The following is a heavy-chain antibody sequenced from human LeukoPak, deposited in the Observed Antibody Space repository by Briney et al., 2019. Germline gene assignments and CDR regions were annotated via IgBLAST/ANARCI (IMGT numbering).Heavy chain of an antibody. CDR2: IYYSGST. D-gene: IGHD5-24*01. Sequence: SETLSLTCTVSGGSISSSIYYWGWIRQPPGKGLEWIGTIYYSGSTYYNPSLKSRVTISVDTSKNQFSLKLSSVTAADTAVYYCARRGRDGYNFGYWGQGTLVTVSS. CDR1: GGSISSSIYY. CDR3: ARRGRDGYNFGY. V-gene: IGHV4-39*01. J-gene: IGHJ4*02.